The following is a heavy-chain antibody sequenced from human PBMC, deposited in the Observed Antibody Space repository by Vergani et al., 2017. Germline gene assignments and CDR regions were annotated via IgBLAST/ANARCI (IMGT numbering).Heavy chain of an antibody. CDR2: IYYSGST. CDR3: ARVDTAMDDFDY. J-gene: IGHJ4*02. V-gene: IGHV4-39*07. CDR1: GGSISSSSYY. Sequence: QLQLQESGPGLVTPSETLSLTCTVSGGSISSSSYYWGWIRQPPGKGLEWIGSIYYSGSTYYNPSLKSRVTISVDTSKNQFSLKLSPVTAADTAVYYCARVDTAMDDFDYWGQGTLVTVSS. D-gene: IGHD5-18*01.